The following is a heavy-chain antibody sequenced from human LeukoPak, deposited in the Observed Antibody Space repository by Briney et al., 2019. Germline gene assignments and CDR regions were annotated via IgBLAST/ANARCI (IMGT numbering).Heavy chain of an antibody. CDR3: ARGGLRFLEWLSNWFDP. J-gene: IGHJ5*02. Sequence: SETLSLTCAVYGGSFSGYYWSWIRQPPGKGLEWIGEIYHSGSTNYNPSLKSRVTISVDTSKNQFSLKLSSVTAADTAVYYCARGGLRFLEWLSNWFDPWGQGTLVTVSS. V-gene: IGHV4-34*01. CDR2: IYHSGST. D-gene: IGHD3-3*01. CDR1: GGSFSGYY.